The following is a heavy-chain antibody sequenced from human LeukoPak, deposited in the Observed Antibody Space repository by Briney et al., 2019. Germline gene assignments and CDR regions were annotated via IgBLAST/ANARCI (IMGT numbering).Heavy chain of an antibody. CDR2: INTNTGNP. Sequence: GASVKVSCKASGYTFTSYAMNLVRQAPGQGLEWMGWINTNTGNPTYAQGFTGRFVFSLDTSVSTAYLQISSLKAEDTAVYYCARADVAAAVDDAFDIWGQGTMVTVSS. V-gene: IGHV7-4-1*02. D-gene: IGHD6-13*01. CDR1: GYTFTSYA. J-gene: IGHJ3*02. CDR3: ARADVAAAVDDAFDI.